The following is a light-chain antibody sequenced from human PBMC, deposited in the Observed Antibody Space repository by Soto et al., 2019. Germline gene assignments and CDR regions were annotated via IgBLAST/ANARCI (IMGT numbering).Light chain of an antibody. V-gene: IGKV1-8*01. Sequence: AIRMTQSPSSFSASTGDRVTITCRASQGISSYLAWYQQKPGKAPKLLIYAASTLQRGVPSRFSGSGSGTDFTLTISCLQSEYFATYYCQQYYSYPWTFGQGTKVEIK. CDR2: AAS. CDR1: QGISSY. J-gene: IGKJ1*01. CDR3: QQYYSYPWT.